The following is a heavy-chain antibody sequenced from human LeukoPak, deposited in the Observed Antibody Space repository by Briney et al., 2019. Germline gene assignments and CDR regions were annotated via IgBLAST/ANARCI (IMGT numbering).Heavy chain of an antibody. CDR2: IYTSGST. V-gene: IGHV4-61*02. Sequence: SETLSLTCTVSGGSISSGSYYWSWIRQPAGKGLEWIGRIYTSGSTNYNPSLKSRVTISVDTSKNQFSLKLSSVTAADTAVYYCARGLRGWVPAAIRGGFDYWGQGTLVTVSS. CDR1: GGSISSGSYY. CDR3: ARGLRGWVPAAIRGGFDY. J-gene: IGHJ4*02. D-gene: IGHD2-2*02.